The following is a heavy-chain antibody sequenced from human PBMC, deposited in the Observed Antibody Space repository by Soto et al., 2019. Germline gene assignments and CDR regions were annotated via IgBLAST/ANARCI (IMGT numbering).Heavy chain of an antibody. Sequence: SVKVSCKASGATFSSYAISWVRQAPGQGLEWMGGIIPIFGTANYAQKFQGRVTLTADESTSTAYMELSSLRSEDKEVYYCARSIADRFRYYYYYYGMDVWGQGTRVTVSS. J-gene: IGHJ6*02. CDR1: GATFSSYA. D-gene: IGHD6-6*01. CDR3: ARSIADRFRYYYYYYGMDV. CDR2: IIPIFGTA. V-gene: IGHV1-69*13.